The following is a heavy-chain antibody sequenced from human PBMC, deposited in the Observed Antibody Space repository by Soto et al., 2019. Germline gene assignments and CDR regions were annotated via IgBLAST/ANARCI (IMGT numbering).Heavy chain of an antibody. CDR2: IYYSGST. Sequence: PSETLSLTCTVSGGSISSYYWSWIRQPPGKGLEWIGYIYYSGSTNYNPSLKSRVTISVDTSKNQFSLKLSSVTAADTAVYYCARALYDSSGYYLGYWGQGTLVTVSS. CDR3: ARALYDSSGYYLGY. V-gene: IGHV4-59*01. D-gene: IGHD3-22*01. J-gene: IGHJ4*02. CDR1: GGSISSYY.